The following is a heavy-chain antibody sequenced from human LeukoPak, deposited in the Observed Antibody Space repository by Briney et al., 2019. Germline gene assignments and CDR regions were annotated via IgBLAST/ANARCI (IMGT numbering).Heavy chain of an antibody. CDR3: ARRHGIDV. Sequence: PGGSLRLSRAPSGFTFCSYSMNWVRPAPRKGLEWVSSICISSSYIYYADSVKDRFTISRDNAKNSLYLQMNSLRAEDTAVYYCARRHGIDVWGKGTTVTVSS. CDR1: GFTFCSYS. J-gene: IGHJ6*04. V-gene: IGHV3-21*01. CDR2: ICISSSYI.